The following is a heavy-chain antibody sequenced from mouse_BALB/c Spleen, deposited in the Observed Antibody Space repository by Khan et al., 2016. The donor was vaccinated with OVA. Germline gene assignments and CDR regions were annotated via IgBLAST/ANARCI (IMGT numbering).Heavy chain of an antibody. CDR3: ARNREPDYFDY. J-gene: IGHJ2*01. CDR2: IWAGGSK. Sequence: QVQLKESGPGLVAPSQSLSITCTVTGFSLTSYAIHWIRQPPGKGLEWLGIIWAGGSKNYNSALMSRLSISKDNSKSQVFLKMNSLQTHDTAMYYCARNREPDYFDYWGQGTTLTVSA. CDR1: GFSLTSYA. V-gene: IGHV2-9*02.